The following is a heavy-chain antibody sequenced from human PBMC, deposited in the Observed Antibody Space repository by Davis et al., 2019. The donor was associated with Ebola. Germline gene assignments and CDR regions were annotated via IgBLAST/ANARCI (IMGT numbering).Heavy chain of an antibody. CDR2: INTDGSST. D-gene: IGHD1-1*01. Sequence: GESLKISCAASGFTFSGYWMHWVRQVPGRGLVWVSLINTDGSSTNYADSVKGRFTISRDNAKNTLYLQMNSLRAEDTAFYYCARDLVWNDYWGQGTLVTVSS. CDR1: GFTFSGYW. J-gene: IGHJ4*02. V-gene: IGHV3-74*01. CDR3: ARDLVWNDY.